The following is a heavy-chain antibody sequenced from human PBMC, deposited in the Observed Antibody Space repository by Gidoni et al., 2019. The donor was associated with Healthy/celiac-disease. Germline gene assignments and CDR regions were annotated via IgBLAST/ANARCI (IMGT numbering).Heavy chain of an antibody. V-gene: IGHV3-30*18. CDR1: GFTFSSYG. CDR2: ISYDGSNK. Sequence: GFTFSSYGMHWVRQAPGKGLEWVAVISYDGSNKYYADSVNGRFTISRDNSKNTLYLQMNSLRAEDTAVYYCAKDLVGYGTTYYYDSSGLRIDYWGQGTLVTVSS. CDR3: AKDLVGYGTTYYYDSSGLRIDY. J-gene: IGHJ4*02. D-gene: IGHD3-22*01.